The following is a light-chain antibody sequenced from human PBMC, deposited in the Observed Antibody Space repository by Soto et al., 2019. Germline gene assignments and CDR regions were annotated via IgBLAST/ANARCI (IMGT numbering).Light chain of an antibody. Sequence: DIVMTQSPDSLAVSLGERATINCKSSQSVLYTSNNKNYLAWYQQKPGQPPKLLIYWASTRESGVPDRFSGRRSGTDFNLTINNLHAEDVAVYYCQQYHTNPQTFGQGTKVQI. CDR3: QQYHTNPQT. CDR1: QSVLYTSNNKNY. CDR2: WAS. V-gene: IGKV4-1*01. J-gene: IGKJ1*01.